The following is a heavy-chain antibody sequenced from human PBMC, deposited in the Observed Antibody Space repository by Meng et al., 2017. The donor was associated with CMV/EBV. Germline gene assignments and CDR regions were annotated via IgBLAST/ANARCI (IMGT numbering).Heavy chain of an antibody. D-gene: IGHD2-2*01. J-gene: IGHJ1*01. CDR2: ISGSGGST. CDR3: PPRPAANAEYFQH. Sequence: GGSLRLSCAASGFTFSSYAMSWVRQAPGKGLEWVSAISGSGGSTYYADSVKGRFTISRDNSKNTLYLQMNSLRAEDTAVYYCPPRPAANAEYFQHWGQGTLVTVSS. CDR1: GFTFSSYA. V-gene: IGHV3-23*01.